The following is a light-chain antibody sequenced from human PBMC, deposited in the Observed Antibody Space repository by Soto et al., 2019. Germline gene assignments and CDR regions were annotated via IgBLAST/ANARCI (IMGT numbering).Light chain of an antibody. J-gene: IGKJ1*01. CDR3: QCYSSYPWT. Sequence: DIQMTQSPSTLPASVGERVSITCRASQSISIWLAWYQQKPGTAPKVLIYHASNLESGVPVRFSGSGSGTEFTLTITSLQPDDFGTYYCQCYSSYPWTFGQGTKVDI. CDR2: HAS. V-gene: IGKV1-5*01. CDR1: QSISIW.